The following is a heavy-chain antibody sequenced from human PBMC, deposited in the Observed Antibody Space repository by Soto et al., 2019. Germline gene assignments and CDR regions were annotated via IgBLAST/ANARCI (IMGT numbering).Heavy chain of an antibody. V-gene: IGHV4-39*01. Sequence: QLQLQESGPGLVKPSETLSLTCTVSGGSISSSSYYWGWIRQPPGKGLEWIGSIYYSGSTYYNPSLKSRVTISVDTSKNQFSLKLISVTAADTAVYYCARHITGGTTVIFYFDYWGQGTLVTVSS. J-gene: IGHJ4*02. CDR1: GGSISSSSYY. D-gene: IGHD4-4*01. CDR3: ARHITGGTTVIFYFDY. CDR2: IYYSGST.